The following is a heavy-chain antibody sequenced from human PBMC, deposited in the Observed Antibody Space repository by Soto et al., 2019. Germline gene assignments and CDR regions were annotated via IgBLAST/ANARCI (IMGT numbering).Heavy chain of an antibody. CDR2: IYPDESDT. CDR1: GYSFTSYW. Sequence: GESLKISCKGSGYSFTSYWIGWVRQMPGKGLEWMAIIYPDESDTRYSPSFQGQVTISADKSISTAYLQWSSLKASDTAMYYCVRICLYGSRNRSYCYYAMDIWGQGTTVTVSS. CDR3: VRICLYGSRNRSYCYYAMDI. J-gene: IGHJ6*02. D-gene: IGHD2-2*01. V-gene: IGHV5-51*01.